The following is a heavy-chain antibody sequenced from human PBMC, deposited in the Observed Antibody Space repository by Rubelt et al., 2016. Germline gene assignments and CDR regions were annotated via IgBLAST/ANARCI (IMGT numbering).Heavy chain of an antibody. J-gene: IGHJ5*02. V-gene: IGHV3-15*07. CDR3: ATERVFDP. CDR1: GFTFKNDW. Sequence: EVQLVESGGGLVKPGGSLRVSCAASGFTFKNDWMNWVRQAPGKGLEWVGRIKSTTDGGTTDYAAPVKGRFTISRDDSKNMLYMHMNSLKTEDTAVYYCATERVFDPWGQGTLVTVSS. CDR2: IKSTTDGGTT.